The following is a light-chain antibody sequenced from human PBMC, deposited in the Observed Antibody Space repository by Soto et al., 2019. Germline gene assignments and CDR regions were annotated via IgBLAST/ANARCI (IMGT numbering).Light chain of an antibody. Sequence: EIVLTQSPATLSLSPGERATLSCRASQSVSSYLAWYQQKPGQAPRLLIYDASNRATGIPARFSGSGSGTDFTLTISSLEPEHFAVYYCQQRSNWPPLTFGGGTKVEIK. CDR3: QQRSNWPPLT. CDR2: DAS. V-gene: IGKV3-11*01. CDR1: QSVSSY. J-gene: IGKJ4*01.